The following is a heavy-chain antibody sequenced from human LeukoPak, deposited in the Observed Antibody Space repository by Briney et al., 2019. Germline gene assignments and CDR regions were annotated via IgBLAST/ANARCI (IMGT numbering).Heavy chain of an antibody. Sequence: TSDTLSLTCAVYGGSFSGYYWSWIRQSPGKGLEWIGEIDHSGGTNYSPSLKSRVTISVDTSKNQFSLKLNSVTAADTAVYYCVRGQTGPRLHYWGQGTLVTVSS. J-gene: IGHJ4*02. CDR2: IDHSGGT. D-gene: IGHD2-15*01. CDR3: VRGQTGPRLHY. V-gene: IGHV4-34*01. CDR1: GGSFSGYY.